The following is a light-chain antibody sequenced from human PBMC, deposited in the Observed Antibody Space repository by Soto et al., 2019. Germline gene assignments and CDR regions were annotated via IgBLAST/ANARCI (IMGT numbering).Light chain of an antibody. CDR1: SRDVGGYNY. V-gene: IGLV2-11*01. J-gene: IGLJ1*01. Sequence: QSVLTQPRSVSGSPGQSVTISCTGTSRDVGGYNYVSWYQQHPGKAPKLMIYDVSKRPSGVPDRFSGSKSGNTASLTISGLQAEDEADYYCCSYAGSYLWFFGTGTKLTVL. CDR3: CSYAGSYLWF. CDR2: DVS.